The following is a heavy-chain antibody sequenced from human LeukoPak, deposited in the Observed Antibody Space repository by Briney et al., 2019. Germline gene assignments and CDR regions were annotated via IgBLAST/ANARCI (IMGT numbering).Heavy chain of an antibody. CDR3: ARDRADYGDLPFDY. J-gene: IGHJ4*02. V-gene: IGHV3-48*03. CDR2: ISSSGSTI. Sequence: GGSLRLSCAASGFTFSSYEMNWVRQAPGKGLEWVSYISSSGSTIYYADSVKGRFTISRDNAKNSLYLQMNSLRAEDTAVYYCARDRADYGDLPFDYWGQGTLVAVSS. D-gene: IGHD4-17*01. CDR1: GFTFSSYE.